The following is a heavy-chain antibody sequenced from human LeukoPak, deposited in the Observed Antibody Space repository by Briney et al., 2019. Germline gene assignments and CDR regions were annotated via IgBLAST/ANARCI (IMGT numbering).Heavy chain of an antibody. D-gene: IGHD4-17*01. Sequence: PGGSLTLSYAASGFTLSIYGMRWVRQAPGKGLEWVAIISYDGSNNYYAVSVKGRFTIARYKSKHSLYLQMNRLRAADTAIYYCAQSPTVTQPGSFSSWGQGTLVTVSS. CDR1: GFTLSIYG. CDR3: AQSPTVTQPGSFSS. CDR2: ISYDGSNN. V-gene: IGHV3-30*03. J-gene: IGHJ5*02.